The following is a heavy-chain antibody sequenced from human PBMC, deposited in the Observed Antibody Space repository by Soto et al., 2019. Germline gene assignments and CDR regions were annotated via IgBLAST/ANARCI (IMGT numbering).Heavy chain of an antibody. CDR2: ITSSSSYM. V-gene: IGHV3-21*01. J-gene: IGHJ5*01. CDR3: ARPTGTRNWFDT. Sequence: GGSLRRSCAASGFTFSSYSMNWVRQAPGKGLEWVSSITSSSSYMYYADSVKGRFTISRDNAKNSLYLQMNSLRADDTAVYSCARPTGTRNWFDTWGQGTLVTVSS. D-gene: IGHD1-1*01. CDR1: GFTFSSYS.